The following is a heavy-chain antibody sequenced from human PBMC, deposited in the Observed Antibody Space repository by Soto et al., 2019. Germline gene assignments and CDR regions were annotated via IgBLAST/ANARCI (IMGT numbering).Heavy chain of an antibody. J-gene: IGHJ4*02. CDR2: IYYSGST. V-gene: IGHV4-39*01. CDR3: ARGYFDWLWIGRFDY. Sequence: SETLSLTCTVSGGSISSSSYYWGWIRQPPGKGLEWIGSIYYSGSTYYNPSLKSRVTIPVDTSKNQFSLKLSSVTAADTAVYYCARGYFDWLWIGRFDYWGQGTLVTVSS. D-gene: IGHD3-9*01. CDR1: GGSISSSSYY.